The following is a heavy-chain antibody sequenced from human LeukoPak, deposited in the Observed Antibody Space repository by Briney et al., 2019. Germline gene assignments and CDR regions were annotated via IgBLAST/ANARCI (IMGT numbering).Heavy chain of an antibody. CDR3: TRGVLLQGRGAFDI. V-gene: IGHV1-2*02. J-gene: IGHJ3*02. Sequence: ASVNVSCKASGYTFTGYYMHWVRQAPGQGLDWMGWVVPKSGDTNIAQKFRDRVTMTRDTSINTAYMEINRLTSDDTAMYYCTRGVLLQGRGAFDIWGQGAMVTVSS. CDR1: GYTFTGYY. CDR2: VVPKSGDT. D-gene: IGHD2-15*01.